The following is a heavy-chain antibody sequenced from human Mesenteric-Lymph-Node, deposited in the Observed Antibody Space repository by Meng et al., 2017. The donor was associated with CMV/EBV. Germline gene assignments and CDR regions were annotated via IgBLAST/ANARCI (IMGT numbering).Heavy chain of an antibody. D-gene: IGHD2-15*01. CDR3: ARDRRVVEGDYYYYGMDV. V-gene: IGHV3-7*01. CDR2: IKQDGSEK. J-gene: IGHJ6*02. CDR1: GFTFSSYW. Sequence: GESLKISCAASGFTFSSYWMSWVRQAPGKGLEWVANIKQDGSEKYYVDSVKGRFTISRDNAKNSLYLQMNSLRAEDTAVYYCARDRRVVEGDYYYYGMDVWGQGTTVTVSS.